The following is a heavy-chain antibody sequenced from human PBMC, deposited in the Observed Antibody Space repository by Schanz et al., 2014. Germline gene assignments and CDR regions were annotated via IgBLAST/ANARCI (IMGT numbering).Heavy chain of an antibody. CDR2: ITSGSAK. J-gene: IGHJ4*02. Sequence: EARLVESGGGLVEPGGSLRLSCSGSGFTFSIHYMSWVRQAPGKGLEWVSYITSGSAKFYADSVKGRFTISRDNAKNSLYLQMNSLRAEDTAVYYCARDKGGYYPFDYWGQGTLVTVSS. D-gene: IGHD3-3*01. CDR1: GFTFSIHY. V-gene: IGHV3-48*03. CDR3: ARDKGGYYPFDY.